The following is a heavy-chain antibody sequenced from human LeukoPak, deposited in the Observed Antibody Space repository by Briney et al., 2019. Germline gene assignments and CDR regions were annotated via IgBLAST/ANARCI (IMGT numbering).Heavy chain of an antibody. D-gene: IGHD3-22*01. CDR1: GYTFTSYY. CDR2: INPSGGST. J-gene: IGHJ3*02. CDR3: ARELLDSSGYPGAFDI. Sequence: ASVKVSCKASGYTFTSYYMHWVRQAPGQGLEWMGIINPSGGSTSYAQKFQGRVTMTRVTSTSTVYMELSSLRSEDTAVYYCARELLDSSGYPGAFDIWGQGTMVTVSS. V-gene: IGHV1-46*01.